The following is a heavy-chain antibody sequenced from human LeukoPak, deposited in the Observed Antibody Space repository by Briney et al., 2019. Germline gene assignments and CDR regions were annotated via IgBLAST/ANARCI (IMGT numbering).Heavy chain of an antibody. V-gene: IGHV3-48*01. CDR2: ISSSSTTI. CDR1: GFTFSSYS. CDR3: ARGPYKDFWSGYSDY. J-gene: IGHJ4*02. D-gene: IGHD3-3*01. Sequence: QTGGSLRLSCSVSGFTFSSYSMNWVRQAPGKGLEWVSYISSSSTTIYYADSVKGRFTISRDNAKNSLYLQMNSLRVADTAVYYCARGPYKDFWSGYSDYWGQGTLVTVSS.